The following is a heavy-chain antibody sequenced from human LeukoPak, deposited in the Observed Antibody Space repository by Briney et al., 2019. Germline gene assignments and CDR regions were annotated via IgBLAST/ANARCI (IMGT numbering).Heavy chain of an antibody. Sequence: ASVKVSCKASGYAFTIYAIHWVRQAPGQRFEWMGWINAGNGNTKYSQKFQGRVTVTRDTSASTAYMELSSLRSEDTAVYYCARELTTAPYFDYWGQGTLVTVSS. CDR3: ARELTTAPYFDY. CDR1: GYAFTIYA. CDR2: INAGNGNT. V-gene: IGHV1-3*01. J-gene: IGHJ4*02. D-gene: IGHD4-17*01.